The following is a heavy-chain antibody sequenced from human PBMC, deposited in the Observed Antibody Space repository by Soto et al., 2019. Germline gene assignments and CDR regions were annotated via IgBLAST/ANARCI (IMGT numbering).Heavy chain of an antibody. CDR1: GYTFTSYG. D-gene: IGHD2-15*01. V-gene: IGHV1-18*01. CDR2: ISAYNGNT. J-gene: IGHJ6*03. Sequence: GASVKVSCKASGYTFTSYGISWVRQAPGQGLEWMGWISAYNGNTNYAQKLQGRVTMTTDTSTSTAHMELRSLRSDDTAVYYCAREVDYCSGGSCYSGYYYYYYYMDVWGKGTTVTVSS. CDR3: AREVDYCSGGSCYSGYYYYYYYMDV.